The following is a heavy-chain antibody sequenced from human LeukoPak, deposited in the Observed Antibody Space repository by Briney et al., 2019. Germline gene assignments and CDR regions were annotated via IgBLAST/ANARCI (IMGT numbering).Heavy chain of an antibody. D-gene: IGHD3-16*01. CDR1: GYSFTSYW. V-gene: IGHV5-51*01. CDR3: ARRGPTYNWFDL. CDR2: IYPSDSDT. J-gene: IGHJ5*02. Sequence: GESLKISCKGSGYSFTSYWIGWVRQMPGKGLECMGIIYPSDSDTRYSPSFQGQVTMSADKSISTAYLQWSSLKASDSAIYYCARRGPTYNWFDLWGQGTLVTVSS.